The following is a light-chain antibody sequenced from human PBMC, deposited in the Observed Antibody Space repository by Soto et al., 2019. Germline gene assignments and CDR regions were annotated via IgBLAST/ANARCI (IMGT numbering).Light chain of an antibody. Sequence: IVMTQSPATLSVSPWERVTLSGRASQNVSSNLAWYQQKPGQAPRILIYDASSRATGIPARFSGSGSGTDFTLTISSLEPEDFAVYYCQQRSNWPLNFGGGTKVDIK. CDR2: DAS. J-gene: IGKJ4*01. CDR1: QNVSSN. CDR3: QQRSNWPLN. V-gene: IGKV3-11*01.